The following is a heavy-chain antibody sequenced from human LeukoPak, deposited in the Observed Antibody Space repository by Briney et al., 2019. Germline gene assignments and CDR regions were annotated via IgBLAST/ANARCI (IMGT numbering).Heavy chain of an antibody. CDR1: GGSFSSYY. V-gene: IGHV4-4*09. CDR2: IYTSGST. CDR3: ARKYCSSTRCYDYFDY. J-gene: IGHJ4*02. Sequence: SETLSLTCTVSGGSFSSYYWSWIRQPPGKGLEWIGYIYTSGSTNYNPSLKSRVTISVDTSKNQFSLKLSSVTAADTAVYYCARKYCSSTRCYDYFDYWGQGTLVTVSS. D-gene: IGHD2-2*01.